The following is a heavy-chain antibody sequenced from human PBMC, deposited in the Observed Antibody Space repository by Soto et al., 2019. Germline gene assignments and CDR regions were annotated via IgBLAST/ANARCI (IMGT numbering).Heavy chain of an antibody. D-gene: IGHD6-6*01. CDR1: GFTFSSYA. V-gene: IGHV3-64D*06. J-gene: IGHJ6*02. Sequence: GGSLRLSCSAPGFTFSSYAMHWVRQAPGKGLEYVSAISSNGGSTYYADSVKGRFTISRDNSKNTLYLQMSSLRAEDTAVYYCVSSYARPFYYYGMDVWGQGTTVTVSS. CDR2: ISSNGGST. CDR3: VSSYARPFYYYGMDV.